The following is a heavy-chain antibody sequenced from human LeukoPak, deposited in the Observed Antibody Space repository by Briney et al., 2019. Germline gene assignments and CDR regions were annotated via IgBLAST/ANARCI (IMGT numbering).Heavy chain of an antibody. CDR1: GGSISSGGYY. D-gene: IGHD3-3*01. CDR3: ARGFGDFWSGYYSYNWFDP. J-gene: IGHJ5*02. Sequence: SETLSLTCTVSGGSISSGGYYWSWIRQHPGKGLEWIGYIYYSGSTYYNPSLKSRVTISVDTSKNQFSLKLSSVTAADTAVYYCARGFGDFWSGYYSYNWFDPWGQGTLVTVSS. V-gene: IGHV4-31*03. CDR2: IYYSGST.